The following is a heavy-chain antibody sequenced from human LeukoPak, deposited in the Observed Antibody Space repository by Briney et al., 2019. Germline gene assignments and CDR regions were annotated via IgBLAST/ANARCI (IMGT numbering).Heavy chain of an antibody. V-gene: IGHV3-23*01. J-gene: IGHJ5*02. CDR3: AKDPGLNWFDP. CDR1: GFIFSSYA. CDR2: ISGSGGST. Sequence: GGSLRLSCAASGFIFSSYAMSWVRQAPGKGLEWVSGISGSGGSTYYADSVKGRFTISRDNSKNTLYLQMNSLRAEDTAVYYCAKDPGLNWFDPWGQGTLVTVSS.